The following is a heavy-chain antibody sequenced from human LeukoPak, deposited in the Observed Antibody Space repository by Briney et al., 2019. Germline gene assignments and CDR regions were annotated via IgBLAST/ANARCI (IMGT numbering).Heavy chain of an antibody. J-gene: IGHJ4*02. CDR3: ARDSPYCSGGSYYSVFDY. V-gene: IGHV4-59*01. CDR2: IYYSGST. D-gene: IGHD2-15*01. CDR1: GCSISSYY. Sequence: PSETLSLTCTVSGCSISSYYWSWIRQPPGKGLEWIGYIYYSGSTNYNPSLKSRVTISVDTSKNQFSLKLSSVTAADTAVYYCARDSPYCSGGSYYSVFDYWGQGTLVTVSS.